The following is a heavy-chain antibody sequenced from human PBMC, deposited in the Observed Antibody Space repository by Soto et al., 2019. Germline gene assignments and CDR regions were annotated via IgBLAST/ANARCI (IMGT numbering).Heavy chain of an antibody. CDR1: GFTFSSYS. Sequence: EVQLVESGGGLVKPGGSLRLSCAASGFTFSSYSMNWVRQAPGKGLEWVSSISSSSSYIYYADSVKGRFTISRDNAKNSLYLQMISLRAEDTAVYYCARDQVAGTRYFDLWGRGTLVTVSS. J-gene: IGHJ2*01. V-gene: IGHV3-21*01. CDR2: ISSSSSYI. D-gene: IGHD6-19*01. CDR3: ARDQVAGTRYFDL.